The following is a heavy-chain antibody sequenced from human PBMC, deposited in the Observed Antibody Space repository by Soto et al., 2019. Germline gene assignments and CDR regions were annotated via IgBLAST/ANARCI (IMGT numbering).Heavy chain of an antibody. J-gene: IGHJ5*02. CDR1: GYTFTSYG. Sequence: ASVKVSWKASGYTFTSYGISWVRQAPGQGLEWMGWISAYNGNTNYAQKLQGRVTMTTDTSTSTAYMELRSLRSDDTAVYYCARDSDVDTAMVINWFDPWGQGTLVTVSS. CDR3: ARDSDVDTAMVINWFDP. V-gene: IGHV1-18*01. D-gene: IGHD5-18*01. CDR2: ISAYNGNT.